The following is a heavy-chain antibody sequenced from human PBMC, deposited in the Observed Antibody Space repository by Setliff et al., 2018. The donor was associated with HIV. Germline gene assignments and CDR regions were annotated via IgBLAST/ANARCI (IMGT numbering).Heavy chain of an antibody. D-gene: IGHD3-10*01. J-gene: IGHJ5*02. CDR1: GGSISSGGYS. Sequence: PSETLSLTCAVSGGSISSGGYSWTWIRQPPGKGLEWIGYIFHSGRIYYNPTLKSRVTISVDTSKNQFSLELSSVTAADTAVYYCARVWSYGSGSLSPWGQGTLVTVSS. CDR3: ARVWSYGSGSLSP. CDR2: IFHSGRI. V-gene: IGHV4-30-2*01.